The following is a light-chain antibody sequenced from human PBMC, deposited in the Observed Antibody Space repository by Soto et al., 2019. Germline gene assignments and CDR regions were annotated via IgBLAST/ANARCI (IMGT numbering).Light chain of an antibody. CDR2: LGS. CDR1: QSLLSSNGNNY. V-gene: IGKV2-28*01. J-gene: IGKJ4*01. CDR3: MQGLTTPLT. Sequence: DIVLTQSPLSLPVTPGEPASISCRSSQSLLSSNGNNYLDWYLQKPGQSPQVLIYLGSNRASGVPDRFSGSGSGTDFTLNISRVEAEDVGVYYCMQGLTTPLTFGGGTKVDTK.